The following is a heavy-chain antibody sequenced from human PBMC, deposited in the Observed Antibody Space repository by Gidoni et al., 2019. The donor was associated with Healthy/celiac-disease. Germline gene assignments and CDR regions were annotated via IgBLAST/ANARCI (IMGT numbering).Heavy chain of an antibody. D-gene: IGHD5-18*01. Sequence: QVQLVQSGAEVTKPGASVKVSCTLSGYTLTELSMDWVRQTPGKGLEWMGGFDPEDCETLYAQKFQGRVTMTEDTSTDTAYMELSSLRSEDTAVYYCATGRRKFDTAHNYWGQGTLVTVSS. J-gene: IGHJ4*02. CDR1: GYTLTELS. V-gene: IGHV1-24*01. CDR3: ATGRRKFDTAHNY. CDR2: FDPEDCET.